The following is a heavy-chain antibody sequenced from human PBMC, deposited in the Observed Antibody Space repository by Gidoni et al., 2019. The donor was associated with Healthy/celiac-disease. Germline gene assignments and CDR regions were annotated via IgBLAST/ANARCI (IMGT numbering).Heavy chain of an antibody. Sequence: VWLVAAGAGLVTPGGSPRLVCAAPGFTCSSCSTNWVRQAPGKGLEWVSISSSSRSSISYADSVKSRFTISRDNAKNTLYLQMHSLRAADTAVEYCAASSTYYDFWSGPVGAFDYWGQGTLVTVSS. CDR2: SSSSRSSI. CDR1: GFTCSSCS. J-gene: IGHJ4*02. CDR3: AASSTYYDFWSGPVGAFDY. V-gene: IGHV3-21*01. D-gene: IGHD3-3*01.